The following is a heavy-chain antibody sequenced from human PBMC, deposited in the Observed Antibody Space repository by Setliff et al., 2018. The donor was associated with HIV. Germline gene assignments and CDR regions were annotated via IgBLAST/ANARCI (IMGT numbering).Heavy chain of an antibody. CDR3: AKSFNSGPTNWNIDV. V-gene: IGHV3-23*01. J-gene: IGHJ6*03. Sequence: PGGSLRLSCAASGFTFSSHAMTWVRQAPGKGLEWVSAISGSGGSTYYADSVKGRFTISRDNSKNTLYLQMNSLRSEDTAVYFCAKSFNSGPTNWNIDVWGTGTTVTVSS. D-gene: IGHD1-20*01. CDR2: ISGSGGST. CDR1: GFTFSSHA.